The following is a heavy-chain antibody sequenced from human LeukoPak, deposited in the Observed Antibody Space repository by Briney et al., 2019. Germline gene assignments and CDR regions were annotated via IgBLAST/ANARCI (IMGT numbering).Heavy chain of an antibody. V-gene: IGHV4-59*01. J-gene: IGHJ4*02. D-gene: IGHD3-10*01. CDR3: ARVGYYYGSGEVDY. CDR2: IYYSGSA. CDR1: GGSISSYY. Sequence: SETLSLTCTVSGGSISSYYWSWIRQPPGKGLEWIGYIYYSGSANYNPSLKSRVTISVDTSKNQFSLKLSSVTAADTAVYYCARVGYYYGSGEVDYWGQGTLVTVSS.